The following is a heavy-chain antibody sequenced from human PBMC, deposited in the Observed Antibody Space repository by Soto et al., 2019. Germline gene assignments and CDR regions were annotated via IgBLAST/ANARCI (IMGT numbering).Heavy chain of an antibody. V-gene: IGHV4-4*07. D-gene: IGHD3-3*01. Sequence: QVQLQESGPGLVKPSETLSLTCTVSGGSISSYYWSWIRQPAGKGLEWIGRIYTSGSTNYNPSLKSRVTMSVDTSKNQFSLKLSSVTAADTAVYYCARGPGDTIFGVVIRGGVGYYGMDVWGQGTTVTVSS. CDR2: IYTSGST. J-gene: IGHJ6*02. CDR1: GGSISSYY. CDR3: ARGPGDTIFGVVIRGGVGYYGMDV.